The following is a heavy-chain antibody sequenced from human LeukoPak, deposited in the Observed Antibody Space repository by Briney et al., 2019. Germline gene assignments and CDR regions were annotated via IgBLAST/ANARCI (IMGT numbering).Heavy chain of an antibody. J-gene: IGHJ4*02. CDR3: ARRNFFDY. CDR1: GFTFSIHA. V-gene: IGHV3-23*01. Sequence: AGSLRLSCAASGFTFSIHAMSWVRQAPATGQERVSAVGVCGGNTYYADSVRGRFTVARDNSNNTLYLQMNSLRAEDTALYDCARRNFFDYWGQGTLVTVSS. CDR2: VGVCGGNT.